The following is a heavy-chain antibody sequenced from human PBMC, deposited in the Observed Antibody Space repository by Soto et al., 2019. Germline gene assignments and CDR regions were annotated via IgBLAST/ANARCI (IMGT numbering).Heavy chain of an antibody. CDR1: GFTFSSYD. CDR2: IWYDGSNK. CDR3: ARGGWRANWYFDL. J-gene: IGHJ2*01. D-gene: IGHD2-15*01. Sequence: QVQLVESGGGVVQPGRSLRLSCVASGFTFSSYDIYWVRQAPGKGLESVAVIWYDGSNKYYADSVKGRFSISRDNSKNPLYLQMTSLRAEATAVYFCARGGWRANWYFDLWGRGTLVTVSS. V-gene: IGHV3-33*01.